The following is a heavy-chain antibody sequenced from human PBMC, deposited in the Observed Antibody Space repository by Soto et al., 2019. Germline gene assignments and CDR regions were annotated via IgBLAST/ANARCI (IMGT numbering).Heavy chain of an antibody. J-gene: IGHJ6*02. CDR1: GGTFSSYA. CDR2: IIPIFGTA. V-gene: IGHV1-69*13. Sequence: ASVKVSCKASGGTFSSYAISWVRQAPGQGLEWMGGIIPIFGTANYAQKFQGRVTITADESMSTAYMELSSLRSEDTAVYYCARGETGGYYYYYGMDVWGQGTKVTVSS. CDR3: ARGETGGYYYYYGMDV. D-gene: IGHD3-16*01.